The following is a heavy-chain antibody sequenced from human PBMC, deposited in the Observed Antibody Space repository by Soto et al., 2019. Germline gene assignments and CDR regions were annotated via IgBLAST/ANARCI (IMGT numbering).Heavy chain of an antibody. D-gene: IGHD2-21*01. J-gene: IGHJ4*02. Sequence: EVQLVESGGGLVQPGGSLRLSCAASGFTFSSYWMHWVRQAAGKGLVWVARTNTDGSSSSYADSVKGRFTISRDNAKNTLYLQMTSLRAVGTTVYYCGRGNSFRGKEFDYWGQGTLVTVS. CDR1: GFTFSSYW. CDR3: GRGNSFRGKEFDY. CDR2: TNTDGSSS. V-gene: IGHV3-74*01.